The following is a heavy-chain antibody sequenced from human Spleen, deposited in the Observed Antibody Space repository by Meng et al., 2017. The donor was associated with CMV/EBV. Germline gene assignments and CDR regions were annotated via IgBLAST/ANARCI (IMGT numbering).Heavy chain of an antibody. CDR1: GGSFSAYY. V-gene: IGHV4-34*01. Sequence: SETLSLTCAVYGGSFSAYYWTWVRQPPGKGLEWIGEINHVGSTNYNPSLKSRVTISVDTSKNQFSLKLSSVTAADTAVYYCARGLGRYRSSTSCKHHYYYGLDVWGQGTTVTVSS. D-gene: IGHD2-2*01. CDR3: ARGLGRYRSSTSCKHHYYYGLDV. J-gene: IGHJ6*02. CDR2: INHVGST.